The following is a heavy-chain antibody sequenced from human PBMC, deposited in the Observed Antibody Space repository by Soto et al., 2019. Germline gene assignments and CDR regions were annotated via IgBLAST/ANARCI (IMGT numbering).Heavy chain of an antibody. CDR3: ARDLYYDSGSYFFAFDI. Sequence: PGGSLRLSCAASGFTFSTYAMIWVRQAPGKGLEWVSVITGSGGSTYYADSVKVRFTISRDNSKNTLYLQMNSLRAEDTAVYYCARDLYYDSGSYFFAFDIWGQGTMVTVSS. CDR2: ITGSGGST. CDR1: GFTFSTYA. J-gene: IGHJ3*02. V-gene: IGHV3-23*01. D-gene: IGHD3-10*01.